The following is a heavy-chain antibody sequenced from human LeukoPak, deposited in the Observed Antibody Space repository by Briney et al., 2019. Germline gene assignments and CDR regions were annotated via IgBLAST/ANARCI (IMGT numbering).Heavy chain of an antibody. CDR2: IYPGDSDT. CDR3: ARQYDTVMVAFDY. V-gene: IGHV5-51*01. J-gene: IGHJ4*02. Sequence: GESLKISCKGSGYSFTSYWIGWVRQMPGKGLEWMGIIYPGDSDTRYSPSFQGQITISADESISTAYLQWSSLKASATAMYYCARQYDTVMVAFDYWGQGTLVTVSS. D-gene: IGHD5-18*01. CDR1: GYSFTSYW.